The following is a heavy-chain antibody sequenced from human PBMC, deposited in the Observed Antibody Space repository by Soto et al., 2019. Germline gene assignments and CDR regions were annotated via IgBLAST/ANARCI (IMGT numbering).Heavy chain of an antibody. CDR1: GDSISSYY. D-gene: IGHD7-27*01. CDR2: IYYSGST. Sequence: SETLSLTCTGSGDSISSYYWSWIRQPPGKGLEWIGYIYYSGSTNYNPSLKSRVTISVDTSKNQFSLKLSSVTAADTAVYYCARVGTDRSPNRPNWFDPWGQGTLVTVSS. V-gene: IGHV4-59*01. CDR3: ARVGTDRSPNRPNWFDP. J-gene: IGHJ5*02.